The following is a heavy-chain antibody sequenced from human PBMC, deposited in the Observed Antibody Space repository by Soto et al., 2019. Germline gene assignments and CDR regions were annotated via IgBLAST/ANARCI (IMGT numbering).Heavy chain of an antibody. CDR1: GFTFSSYD. CDR3: ARDHRTHGAFDI. CDR2: IGTAGDT. Sequence: PGGSLRLSCAASGFTFSSYDMHWVRQATGKGLEWVSAIGTAGDTYYPGSVKGRFTISRENAKNSLYLQMNSLRAGDTAVYYCARDHRTHGAFDICGQGTLVTVSS. J-gene: IGHJ3*02. V-gene: IGHV3-13*01.